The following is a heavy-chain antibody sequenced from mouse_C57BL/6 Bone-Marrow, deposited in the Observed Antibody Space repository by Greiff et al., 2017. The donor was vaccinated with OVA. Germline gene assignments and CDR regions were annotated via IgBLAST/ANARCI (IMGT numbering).Heavy chain of an antibody. V-gene: IGHV1-69*01. CDR2: IDPSDSYT. CDR3: ARYLLLRYYFDY. CDR1: GYTFTSYW. Sequence: VKLQESGAELARPGASVKLSCKASGYTFTSYWMHWVNQRPGQGLEWIGEIDPSDSYTNYNQKFKGKSTLTVDKSSSTAYMQLSSLTSKDSAVYYCARYLLLRYYFDYWGQGTTLTVSS. D-gene: IGHD1-1*01. J-gene: IGHJ2*01.